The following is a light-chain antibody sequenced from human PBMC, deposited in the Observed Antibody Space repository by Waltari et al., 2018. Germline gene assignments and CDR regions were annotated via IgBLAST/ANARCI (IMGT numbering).Light chain of an antibody. V-gene: IGKV1-27*01. CDR3: HKYTSAPF. J-gene: IGKJ4*01. CDR1: QDIGKS. Sequence: DIQMTQSPSSLSASVGDRVTITCRASQDIGKSLAWYHQKPGKVPKLLISAASTLQSGVPSRFSGSGSGTDFTLTISSLQPEDVATYYCHKYTSAPFFGGGTKVEI. CDR2: AAS.